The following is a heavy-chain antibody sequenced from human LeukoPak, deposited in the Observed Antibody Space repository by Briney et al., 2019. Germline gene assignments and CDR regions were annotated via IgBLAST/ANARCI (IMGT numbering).Heavy chain of an antibody. V-gene: IGHV4-39*07. D-gene: IGHD3-22*01. CDR1: GGSISSSSYY. J-gene: IGHJ3*02. CDR2: IYYSGST. Sequence: SETLSLTCTVSGGSISSSSYYWGWIRQPPGKGLEWIGSIYYSGSTYYNPSLKSRVTISVDTSKNQFSLKLISVTAADTAVYYCARVRAYYYDSSGYYSRGAFDIWGQGTMVTVSS. CDR3: ARVRAYYYDSSGYYSRGAFDI.